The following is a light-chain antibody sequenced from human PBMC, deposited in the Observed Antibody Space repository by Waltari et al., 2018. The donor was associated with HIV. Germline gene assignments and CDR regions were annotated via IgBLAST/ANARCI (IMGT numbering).Light chain of an antibody. V-gene: IGLV1-44*01. CDR2: TND. CDR1: SSHILSNI. J-gene: IGLJ3*02. CDR3: AAWDDSLNGM. Sequence: QSVLTQPPSVSGTPGQNVTISCSGSSSHILSNIVNWYQQLPGAAPKLLIYTNDQRPSGVPDRFSGSKSGTSASLAISGLQSADEADYYCAAWDDSLNGMFGGGTKLTVL.